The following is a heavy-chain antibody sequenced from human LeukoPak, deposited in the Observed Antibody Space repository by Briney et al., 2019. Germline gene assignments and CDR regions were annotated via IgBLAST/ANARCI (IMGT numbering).Heavy chain of an antibody. CDR2: IIPIFGTA. CDR1: GYTFSSYY. D-gene: IGHD5-24*01. V-gene: IGHV1-69*06. CDR3: ASNWKKRWLHSNRDAFDI. Sequence: ASVKVSCKASGYTFSSYYMHWVRQAPGQGLEWMGGIIPIFGTANYAQKFQGRVTITADKSTSTAYMELSSLRSEDTAVYYCASNWKKRWLHSNRDAFDIWGQGTMVTVSS. J-gene: IGHJ3*02.